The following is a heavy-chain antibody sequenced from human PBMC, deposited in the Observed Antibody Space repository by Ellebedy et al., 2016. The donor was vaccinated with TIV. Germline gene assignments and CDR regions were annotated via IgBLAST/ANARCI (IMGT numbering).Heavy chain of an antibody. CDR3: VRDLTNYGSSSY. V-gene: IGHV1-2*02. CDR2: INPNSGDT. D-gene: IGHD3-22*01. J-gene: IGHJ4*02. CDR1: GYTFTDYY. Sequence: AASVKVSCKTSGYTFTDYYIHWVRQAPGQGLEWMAWINPNSGDTAYAQNLQGRVTVTGDTSISTAYMELSRLISDDTAVYYCVRDLTNYGSSSYWGQGTLVTVSS.